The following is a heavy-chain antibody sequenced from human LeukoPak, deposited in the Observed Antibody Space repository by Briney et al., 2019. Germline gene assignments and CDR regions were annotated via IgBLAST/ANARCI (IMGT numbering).Heavy chain of an antibody. Sequence: GESLKISCKGSGYSFTSYWIGWVRQMPGKGLEWMGIIYPGDSDTRYSPSFQGQVTISADKSISTASLQWSSLKASDTAMYYFARRRGYGVGDCYSDAFDIWAKGQWSPSLQ. CDR2: IYPGDSDT. J-gene: IGHJ3*02. D-gene: IGHD2-21*01. V-gene: IGHV5-51*01. CDR1: GYSFTSYW. CDR3: ARRRGYGVGDCYSDAFDI.